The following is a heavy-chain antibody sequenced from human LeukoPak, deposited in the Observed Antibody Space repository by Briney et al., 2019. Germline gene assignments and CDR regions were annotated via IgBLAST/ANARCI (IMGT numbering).Heavy chain of an antibody. J-gene: IGHJ4*02. Sequence: GGSLRLSCAASGITFSFSWMHWVRQGPGKGVVWVSHVNGDASEIKYADSVKRRFTISRDNAKNTVDLQMNSLRAEDTAVYYCAKDGSGSYDYWGQGTLVTVFS. CDR3: AKDGSGSYDY. D-gene: IGHD1-26*01. CDR1: GITFSFSW. CDR2: VNGDASEI. V-gene: IGHV3-74*03.